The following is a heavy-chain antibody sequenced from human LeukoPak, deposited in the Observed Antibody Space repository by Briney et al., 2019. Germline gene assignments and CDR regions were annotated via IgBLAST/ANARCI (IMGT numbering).Heavy chain of an antibody. CDR3: ARDHDIWTGYSFDY. J-gene: IGHJ4*02. Sequence: ASVKVSCKAYGYTFSSYSIHWVRQAPGQRLEYMGWINAGNGNTKYSQKFQGRVTITRDTSASTAYMELSSLRSEDAAVYYCARDHDIWTGYSFDYWGQGTLVTVPS. D-gene: IGHD3-9*01. CDR2: INAGNGNT. V-gene: IGHV1-3*01. CDR1: GYTFSSYS.